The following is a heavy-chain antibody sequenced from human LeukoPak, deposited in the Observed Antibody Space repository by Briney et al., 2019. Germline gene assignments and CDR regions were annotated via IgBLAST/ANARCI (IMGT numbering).Heavy chain of an antibody. Sequence: PSETLSLTCTVSGGSISSYYWSWIRQPPGKGLEWIGYIYYSGSTNYNPSLKSRVTISVDTSKNQFSLKLSPVTAADTAVYYCARGYHDFSGYWLSYFDYWGQGTLVTVSS. CDR1: GGSISSYY. D-gene: IGHD3-22*01. CDR2: IYYSGST. CDR3: ARGYHDFSGYWLSYFDY. V-gene: IGHV4-59*01. J-gene: IGHJ4*02.